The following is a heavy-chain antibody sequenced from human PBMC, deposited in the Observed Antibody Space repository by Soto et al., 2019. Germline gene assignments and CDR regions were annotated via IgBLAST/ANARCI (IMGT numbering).Heavy chain of an antibody. CDR3: AREDSIIIPAVSDF. CDR2: VSKSDYT. D-gene: IGHD2-2*01. J-gene: IGHJ4*02. V-gene: IGHV3-21*01. CDR1: GFYFNNYG. Sequence: GGSLRLSCEVSGFYFNNYGINWVRQAPGKGLEWVSSVSKSDYTYYSDSVKGRFTISRDNAKNSVSLQMNSLRAEDTAVYYCAREDSIIIPAVSDFWGQGTLVTVSS.